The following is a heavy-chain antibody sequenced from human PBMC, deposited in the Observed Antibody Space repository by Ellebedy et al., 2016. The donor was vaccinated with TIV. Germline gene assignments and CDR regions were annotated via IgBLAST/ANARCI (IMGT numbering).Heavy chain of an antibody. V-gene: IGHV1-46*01. D-gene: IGHD6-19*01. Sequence: AASVKVSCKASGYTFTSYYIHWVRQAPGQGLKWIGIIKPTGGSTRYAQKFQGRVSMTRETSTSTVYMELSSLRSEDTAMYYCALYSSAWYTWGQGTLVTVSS. CDR2: IKPTGGST. CDR3: ALYSSAWYT. J-gene: IGHJ5*02. CDR1: GYTFTSYY.